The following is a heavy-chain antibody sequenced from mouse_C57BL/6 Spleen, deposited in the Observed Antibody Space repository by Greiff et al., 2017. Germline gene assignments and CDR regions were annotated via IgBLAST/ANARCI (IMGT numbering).Heavy chain of an antibody. J-gene: IGHJ3*01. Sequence: EVQLQQSGPELVKPGASVKISCKASGYTFTDYYMNWVKQSHGKSLEWIGDINPNNGGTSYNQKFKGKATLTVDKSSSTAYMELRSLTSEDSAVYYCARRDYLFDRFAYWGQGTLVTVSA. CDR1: GYTFTDYY. V-gene: IGHV1-26*01. D-gene: IGHD2-4*01. CDR3: ARRDYLFDRFAY. CDR2: INPNNGGT.